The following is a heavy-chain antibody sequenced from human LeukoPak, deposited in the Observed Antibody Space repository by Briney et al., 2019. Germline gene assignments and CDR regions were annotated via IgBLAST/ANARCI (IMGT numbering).Heavy chain of an antibody. CDR2: IYYSGST. CDR3: ARALSGSYPLDY. Sequence: SETLSLMRPVCVGPISRYYWRWIRQPPGKGLEWIGYIYYSGSTNYNPSLKSRVTISVDTSKNQFSLKLSSVTAADTAVYYCARALSGSYPLDYWGQGTLVTVSS. D-gene: IGHD1-26*01. J-gene: IGHJ4*02. CDR1: VGPISRYY. V-gene: IGHV4-59*01.